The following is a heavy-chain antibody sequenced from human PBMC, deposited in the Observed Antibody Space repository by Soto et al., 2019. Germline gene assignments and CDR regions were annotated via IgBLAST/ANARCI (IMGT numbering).Heavy chain of an antibody. Sequence: PGGSLRLSCAASGLTFSTCGMHWVRQAPGKGLEWVAVLWYDGTNTYYADSVKGRFTISRDNSKNTLYLQMNSLRADDTAVYYCARDLGLPRASLQNDAFDICSQGTTVTGSS. D-gene: IGHD1-1*01. CDR2: LWYDGTNT. J-gene: IGHJ3*02. V-gene: IGHV3-33*01. CDR3: ARDLGLPRASLQNDAFDI. CDR1: GLTFSTCG.